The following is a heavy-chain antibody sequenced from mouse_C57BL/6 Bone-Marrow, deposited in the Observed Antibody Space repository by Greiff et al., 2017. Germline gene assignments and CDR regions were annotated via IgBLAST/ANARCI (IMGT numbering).Heavy chain of an antibody. CDR1: GFNIKDDY. D-gene: IGHD1-2*01. Sequence: VKLQQSGAELVRPGASVKLSCTASGFNIKDDYMHWVKKRTEQGLEWIGWIDPENGDPEYASQFQGKATITADPSSNTAYLQLSSLTSEVTAVYYCTTISTTGYWCQGTTLTVAS. J-gene: IGHJ2*01. CDR2: IDPENGDP. CDR3: TTISTTGY. V-gene: IGHV14-4*01.